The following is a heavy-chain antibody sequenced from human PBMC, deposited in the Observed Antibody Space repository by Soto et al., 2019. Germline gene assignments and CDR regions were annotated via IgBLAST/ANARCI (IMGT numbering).Heavy chain of an antibody. V-gene: IGHV3-33*01. J-gene: IGHJ4*02. CDR1: GFTFSSYG. CDR2: IWYDGSNK. Sequence: ESGGGVVQPGRSLRLSCAASGFTFSSYGMHWVRQAPGKGLEWVAVIWYDGSNKYYADSVQGRFTISRDNSKYTLYLQMNSLRAEDTAVYYCARYYYDSSGYYYFDYWGQGTLVTVSS. D-gene: IGHD3-22*01. CDR3: ARYYYDSSGYYYFDY.